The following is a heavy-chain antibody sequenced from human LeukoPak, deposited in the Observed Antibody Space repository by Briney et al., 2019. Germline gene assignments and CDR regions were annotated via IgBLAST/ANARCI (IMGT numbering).Heavy chain of an antibody. D-gene: IGHD3-16*02. CDR3: ARTETYYDYVWGSYRSNYFDC. V-gene: IGHV3-21*01. J-gene: IGHJ4*02. CDR2: ISSSSSYI. Sequence: GGSLRLSCAASGFTFSSYSMNWVRQAPGKGLEWVSSISSSSSYIYYADSVKGRFTISRDNAKNSLYLQMNSLRAEDTAVYYCARTETYYDYVWGSYRSNYFDCWGQGTLVTVSS. CDR1: GFTFSSYS.